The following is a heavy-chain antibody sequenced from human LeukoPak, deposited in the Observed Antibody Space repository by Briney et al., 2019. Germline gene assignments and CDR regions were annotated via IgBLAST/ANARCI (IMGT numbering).Heavy chain of an antibody. CDR1: GFTFSSYE. Sequence: GGSLRLSCAASGFTFSSYEMNWVRQAPGKGLEWVSYISSSGSTIYYADSVKGRFTISRDNAKNSLYLQMNSLRAEDTAVYYCAREGYCGGDCPGVWGRGTLVTVSS. J-gene: IGHJ4*02. CDR2: ISSSGSTI. V-gene: IGHV3-48*03. CDR3: AREGYCGGDCPGV. D-gene: IGHD2-21*01.